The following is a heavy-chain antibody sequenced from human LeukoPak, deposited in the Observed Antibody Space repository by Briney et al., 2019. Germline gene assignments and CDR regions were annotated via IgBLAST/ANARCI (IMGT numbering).Heavy chain of an antibody. D-gene: IGHD6-19*01. CDR1: GFTFSGYA. V-gene: IGHV3-23*01. CDR2: ISGSGGST. Sequence: GGSLRLSCAASGFTFSGYAMSWVRQAPGKGLEWVSAISGSGGSTYYADSVKGRFTISRDNSKNTLYLQMNSLRAEDTAVYYCAKDDGQWLVLDYWGQGTLVTVSS. CDR3: AKDDGQWLVLDY. J-gene: IGHJ4*02.